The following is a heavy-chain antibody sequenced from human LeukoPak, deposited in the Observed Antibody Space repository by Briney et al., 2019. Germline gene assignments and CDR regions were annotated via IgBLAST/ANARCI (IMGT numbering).Heavy chain of an antibody. CDR1: GFTFSSYW. V-gene: IGHV3-74*01. Sequence: GGSQRLSCAASGFTFSSYWMHWVRQPPGRGLVWVSRLNSDGSNTSYADSVKGRFTISRDNAKNTLYLQMNSLRAEDTAVYYCARECGGDCYLAGWDFDLWGRGTMVTVSS. J-gene: IGHJ2*01. CDR3: ARECGGDCYLAGWDFDL. D-gene: IGHD2-21*02. CDR2: LNSDGSNT.